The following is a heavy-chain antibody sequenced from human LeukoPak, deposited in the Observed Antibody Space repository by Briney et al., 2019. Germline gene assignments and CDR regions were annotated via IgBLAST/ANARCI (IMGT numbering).Heavy chain of an antibody. J-gene: IGHJ4*02. CDR2: IQRDGGSK. CDR3: AKEPGEGGSAFDY. CDR1: GFTFSNYV. D-gene: IGHD3-16*01. Sequence: SGGSLRLSCAASGFTFSNYVMNWVRQAPGKGLEWVTFIQRDGGSKFYADSVKGRFTISRDNSKKTVYLQMSSLTIEDTAVYYCAKEPGEGGSAFDYWGQGTLVTVYS. V-gene: IGHV3-30*02.